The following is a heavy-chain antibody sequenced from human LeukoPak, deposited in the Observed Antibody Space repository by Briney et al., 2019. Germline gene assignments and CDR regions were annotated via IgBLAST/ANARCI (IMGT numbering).Heavy chain of an antibody. CDR1: GFTFSSYA. J-gene: IGHJ6*03. V-gene: IGHV3-23*01. CDR3: AKEGFGELFYYYYYMDV. CDR2: IRGSGGST. Sequence: QTGGSLRLSCAASGFTFSSYAMSWVRQAPGKGLEWVSGIRGSGGSTYYADSVKGRFTISRDNSKNTLYLQMNSLRAEDTAVYYCAKEGFGELFYYYYYMDVWGKGTTVTVSS. D-gene: IGHD3-10*01.